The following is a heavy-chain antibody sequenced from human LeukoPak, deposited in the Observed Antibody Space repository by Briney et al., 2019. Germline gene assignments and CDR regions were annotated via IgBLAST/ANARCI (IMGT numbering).Heavy chain of an antibody. Sequence: GASVKVSCKAPGGTFSSYAISWVRQAPGQGLEWMGGIIPIFGTANYAQKFQGRVTITTDESTSTAYMELSSLRSEDTAVYYCARDSQFLAVAPRDYWGQGTLVTVSS. CDR1: GGTFSSYA. J-gene: IGHJ4*02. CDR2: IIPIFGTA. CDR3: ARDSQFLAVAPRDY. V-gene: IGHV1-69*05. D-gene: IGHD3-3*01.